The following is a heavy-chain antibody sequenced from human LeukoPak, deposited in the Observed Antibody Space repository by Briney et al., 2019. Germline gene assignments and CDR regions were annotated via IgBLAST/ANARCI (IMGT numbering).Heavy chain of an antibody. Sequence: GGSLRLSCAASGFTFSSYWMHWVRQAPGKGLVWVSRINTDGSSTSYADSVKGRFTISRDNAKNTLYLQMNSLRAEDTAVYYCAREVDFWSGYALRYYYYMDVWGKGTTVTVSS. CDR3: AREVDFWSGYALRYYYYMDV. CDR2: INTDGSST. J-gene: IGHJ6*03. D-gene: IGHD3-3*01. CDR1: GFTFSSYW. V-gene: IGHV3-74*01.